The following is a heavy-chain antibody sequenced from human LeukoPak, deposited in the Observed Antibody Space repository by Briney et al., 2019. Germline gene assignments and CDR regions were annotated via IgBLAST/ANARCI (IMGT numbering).Heavy chain of an antibody. D-gene: IGHD7-27*01. Sequence: SETLSLTCTVSGGSISSGDYYWSWIRQPPGKGLEWIGYIYYSGSTYYNPSLKSRVTISVDTSKNQFSLKLSSVTAADTAVYYCARPTLGWDAFDIWGQGTVVTVSS. CDR3: ARPTLGWDAFDI. CDR2: IYYSGST. V-gene: IGHV4-30-4*01. CDR1: GGSISSGDYY. J-gene: IGHJ3*02.